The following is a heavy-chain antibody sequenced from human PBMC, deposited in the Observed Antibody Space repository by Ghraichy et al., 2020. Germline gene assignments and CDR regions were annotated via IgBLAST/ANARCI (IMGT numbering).Heavy chain of an antibody. CDR3: ARHRGYGSGSYKGMDV. J-gene: IGHJ6*02. CDR2: IYYSGST. CDR1: GGSISSSSYY. D-gene: IGHD3-10*01. V-gene: IGHV4-39*01. Sequence: SETLSLTCTVSGGSISSSSYYWGWIRQPPGKGLEWIGSIYYSGSTYYNPSLKSRVTISVDTSKNQFSLKLSSVTAADTAVYYCARHRGYGSGSYKGMDVWGQGTTVTVSS.